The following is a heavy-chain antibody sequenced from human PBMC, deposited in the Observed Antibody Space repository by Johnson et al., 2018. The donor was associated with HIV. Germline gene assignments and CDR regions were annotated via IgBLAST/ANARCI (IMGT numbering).Heavy chain of an antibody. CDR1: GFTFSDYY. CDR2: IRYDGSNK. J-gene: IGHJ3*02. D-gene: IGHD1-26*01. CDR3: GKDQPLRIVGATEKVAFDI. Sequence: QVQLVESGGGLVKPGGSLRLSCAASGFTFSDYYMSWIRQAPGKGLEWVAVIRYDGSNKYYGDSVKGRFTISRDNSKNTLYPQMNSLRAGETAVSYCGKDQPLRIVGATEKVAFDIWGQGTMVTVSS. V-gene: IGHV3-30*02.